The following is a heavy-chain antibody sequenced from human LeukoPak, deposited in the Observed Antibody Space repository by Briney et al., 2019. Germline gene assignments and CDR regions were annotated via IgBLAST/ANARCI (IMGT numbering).Heavy chain of an antibody. Sequence: QPGRSLRLSCAASGFTFDDYAMHWVRQAPGKGLEWVSGISWNSGSIGYADSVKGRFTISRDNAKNSLYLQMNSLRAEDTALYYCAKVHYYDSSGYPDYWGQGTLVTVSS. CDR2: ISWNSGSI. V-gene: IGHV3-9*01. CDR1: GFTFDDYA. J-gene: IGHJ4*02. D-gene: IGHD3-22*01. CDR3: AKVHYYDSSGYPDY.